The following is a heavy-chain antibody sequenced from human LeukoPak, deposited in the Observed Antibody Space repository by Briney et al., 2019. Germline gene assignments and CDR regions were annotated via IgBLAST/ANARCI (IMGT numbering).Heavy chain of an antibody. D-gene: IGHD7-27*01. V-gene: IGHV3-53*01. CDR3: AKDGGLWVSAHWGDS. Sequence: GGSLRLSCAASGFIVNTNYMNWVRQAPGKGLEWVSVVYADGATYYADSVKGRFTVSRDNSKNTLFLQMNSLRAEDTAVYYCAKDGGLWVSAHWGDSWGRGTLVTVSS. CDR2: VYADGAT. J-gene: IGHJ4*02. CDR1: GFIVNTNY.